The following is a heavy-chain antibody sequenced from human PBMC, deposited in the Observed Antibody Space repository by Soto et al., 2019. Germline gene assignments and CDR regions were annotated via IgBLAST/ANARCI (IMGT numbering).Heavy chain of an antibody. CDR1: GFTFSTYG. J-gene: IGHJ6*02. V-gene: IGHV3-30*18. D-gene: IGHD4-17*01. CDR3: AKDLQSYGDYDYYCYGMDV. CDR2: ISYDGTNK. Sequence: QVQLVESGGGEVQPGRSLTISCAASGFTFSTYGMHWVRQTPGKGLEWVAVISYDGTNKFYSDSVKGRFTISRDNFKNTRTLQMNSLRADDTAVYSCAKDLQSYGDYDYYCYGMDVWGLVTRVTVS.